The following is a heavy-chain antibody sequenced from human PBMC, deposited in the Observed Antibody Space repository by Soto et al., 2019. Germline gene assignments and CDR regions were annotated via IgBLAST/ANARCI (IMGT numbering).Heavy chain of an antibody. V-gene: IGHV1-46*01. CDR1: GYTVTSYY. D-gene: IGHD2-15*01. CDR2: INPSGGST. CDR3: AKDLAARPHYYYGMDV. J-gene: IGHJ6*02. Sequence: SVKFSCKASGYTVTSYYMHWVPQAPGQGLEWMGIINPSGGSTSYAQKFQGRVTMTRDTSTSTVYMELSSLRSEDTAVYYCAKDLAARPHYYYGMDVWGQGTTVIVSS.